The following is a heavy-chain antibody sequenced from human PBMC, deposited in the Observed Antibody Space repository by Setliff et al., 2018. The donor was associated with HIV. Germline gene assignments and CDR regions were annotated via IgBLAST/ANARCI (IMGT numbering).Heavy chain of an antibody. CDR1: GFSFSSYS. D-gene: IGHD5-12*01. CDR3: ARGQGAYSGYDYDY. J-gene: IGHJ4*02. V-gene: IGHV3-21*01. Sequence: GESLKISCEASGFSFSSYSMNWVRQAPGEGLEWVSSISSSSSYIYYADSVKGRFTISRDNAKNSLYLQMNSLRAEDTAVYYCARGQGAYSGYDYDYWGQGTLVTVSS. CDR2: ISSSSSYI.